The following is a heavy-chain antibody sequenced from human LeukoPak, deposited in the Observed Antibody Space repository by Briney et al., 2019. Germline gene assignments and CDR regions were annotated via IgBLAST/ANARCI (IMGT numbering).Heavy chain of an antibody. J-gene: IGHJ4*02. CDR3: ARRPYYYDSSGYYPYYFDY. CDR2: ISSSGST. Sequence: SQTLSLTCTVSGDSISSGDYYWSWIRQPAGKGLEWIGRISSSGSTNYNPSLKSRVTISVDTSKNQFSLKLSSVTAADTAVYYCARRPYYYDSSGYYPYYFDYWGQGTLVTVSS. D-gene: IGHD3-22*01. CDR1: GDSISSGDYY. V-gene: IGHV4-61*02.